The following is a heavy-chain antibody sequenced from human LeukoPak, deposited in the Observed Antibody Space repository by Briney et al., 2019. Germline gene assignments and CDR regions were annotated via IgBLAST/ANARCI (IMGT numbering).Heavy chain of an antibody. CDR3: ARDPGYCTNGVCSRAFDY. J-gene: IGHJ4*02. CDR2: INPSGGST. V-gene: IGHV1-46*01. D-gene: IGHD2-8*01. CDR1: GYTFTSYY. Sequence: ASVKVSCKASGYTFTSYYMHWVRQAPGQGLEWMGIINPSGGSTSYAQKFQGRVTMTRDMSTSTVYMELSSLRSEDTAVYYCARDPGYCTNGVCSRAFDYWGQGTLVTVSS.